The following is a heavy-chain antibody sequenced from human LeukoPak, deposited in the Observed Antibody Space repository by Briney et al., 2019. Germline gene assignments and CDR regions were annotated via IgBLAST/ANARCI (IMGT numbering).Heavy chain of an antibody. CDR3: ARDRLDRNYYYGLDV. V-gene: IGHV3-74*01. J-gene: IGHJ6*02. CDR2: INSGES. CDR1: GFTLSSYW. Sequence: GGSLRLSCAASGFTLSSYWMHWVRQAPGKGLVWVSRINSGESTYADSVKGRSTISRDNAKNTLYLRMNSLRAEDTAVYYCARDRLDRNYYYGLDVWGQGTTVTVSS. D-gene: IGHD2-2*03.